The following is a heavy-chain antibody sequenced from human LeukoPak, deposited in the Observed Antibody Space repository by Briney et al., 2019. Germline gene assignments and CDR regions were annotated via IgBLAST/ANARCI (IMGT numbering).Heavy chain of an antibody. CDR1: GYTFTSYG. CDR3: ARDQYSGSYYTYYYYYMDV. CDR2: ISAYNGNT. Sequence: ASVKVSCKASGYTFTSYGISWVRQAPRQGLEWMGWISAYNGNTNYAQKLQGRVTMTTDTSTSTAYMELRSLRSDDTAVYYCARDQYSGSYYTYYYYYMDVWGKGTTVTVSS. V-gene: IGHV1-18*01. D-gene: IGHD1-26*01. J-gene: IGHJ6*03.